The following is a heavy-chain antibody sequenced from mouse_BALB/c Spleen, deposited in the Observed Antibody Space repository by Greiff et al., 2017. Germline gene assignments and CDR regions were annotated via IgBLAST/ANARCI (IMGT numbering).Heavy chain of an antibody. CDR2: ISSGGSYT. J-gene: IGHJ3*01. Sequence: DVQLVESGGDLVKPGGSLKLSCAASGFTFSSYGMSWVRQTPDKRLEWVATISSGGSYTYYPDSVKGRFTISRDNAKNTLYLQMSSLKSEDTAMYYCARHGGDYDVWFAYWGQGTLVTVSA. D-gene: IGHD2-4*01. CDR3: ARHGGDYDVWFAY. CDR1: GFTFSSYG. V-gene: IGHV5-6*01.